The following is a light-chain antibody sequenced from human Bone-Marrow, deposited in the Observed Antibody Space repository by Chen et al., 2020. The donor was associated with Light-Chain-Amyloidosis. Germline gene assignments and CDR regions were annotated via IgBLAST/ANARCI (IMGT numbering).Light chain of an antibody. CDR2: RDT. CDR1: DLPTKH. V-gene: IGLV3-25*03. Sequence: YELTQPPPASVSPGQTARHTRSGDDLPTKHAYWYQQKPGQAPVLVIHRDTERPSGISERFSGSSSGTTATLTISGVQAEDEADYHCQSADSSGTYEVIFGGGTKLTVL. J-gene: IGLJ2*01. CDR3: QSADSSGTYEVI.